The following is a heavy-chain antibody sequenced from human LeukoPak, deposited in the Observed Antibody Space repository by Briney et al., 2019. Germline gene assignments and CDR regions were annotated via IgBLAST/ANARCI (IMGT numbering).Heavy chain of an antibody. J-gene: IGHJ4*02. V-gene: IGHV4-61*02. Sequence: SETLPLTCTVSSGSISSGSYYWSWIRQPAGKGLEWIGRIYTSGSTNYNPSLKSRVTISVDTSKNQFSLKLSSVTAADTAVYYCARGGAAAGDYDYWGQGTLVTVSS. CDR3: ARGGAAAGDYDY. D-gene: IGHD6-13*01. CDR2: IYTSGST. CDR1: SGSISSGSYY.